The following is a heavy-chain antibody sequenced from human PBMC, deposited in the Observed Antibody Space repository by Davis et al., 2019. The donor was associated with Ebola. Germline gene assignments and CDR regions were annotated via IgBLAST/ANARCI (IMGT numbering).Heavy chain of an antibody. CDR1: GGTFSDYY. D-gene: IGHD4-11*01. CDR3: ARYSNYGGPWGSRDY. J-gene: IGHJ4*02. V-gene: IGHV4-34*01. Sequence: SETLSLTCAVYGGTFSDYYWGWIRQPPGKGLEWIGSIYYSGSTYYNPSLKSRVTISVDTSKNQFSLKLSSVTAADTAVYYCARYSNYGGPWGSRDYWGQGTLVTVSS. CDR2: IYYSGST.